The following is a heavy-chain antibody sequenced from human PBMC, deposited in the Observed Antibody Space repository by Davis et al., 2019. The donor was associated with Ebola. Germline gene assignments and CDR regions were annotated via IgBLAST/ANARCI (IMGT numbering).Heavy chain of an antibody. CDR2: IWYDGSNK. CDR1: GFTFSTYA. CDR3: AKAALRWLYDY. V-gene: IGHV3-33*06. J-gene: IGHJ4*02. D-gene: IGHD4-23*01. Sequence: GESLKISCAASGFTFSTYALSWVRQAPGKGLEWVAVIWYDGSNKYYADSVKGRFTISRDNSKNTLYLQMNSLRAEDTAVYYCAKAALRWLYDYWGQGTLVTVSS.